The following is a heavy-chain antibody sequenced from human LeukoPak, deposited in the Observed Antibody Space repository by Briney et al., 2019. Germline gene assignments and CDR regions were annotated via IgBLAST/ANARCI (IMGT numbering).Heavy chain of an antibody. J-gene: IGHJ4*02. V-gene: IGHV3-30*02. Sequence: GGSLRLSCAASGFTFSSYGMHWVRQAPGKGLEWVAFIRYDGSNKYYADSVKGRFTISRDNSKNTLYLQMNSLRAEDTAVYYCAKDMEQDIVVVPAARTFDYWGQGTLVTVSS. CDR3: AKDMEQDIVVVPAARTFDY. D-gene: IGHD2-2*01. CDR1: GFTFSSYG. CDR2: IRYDGSNK.